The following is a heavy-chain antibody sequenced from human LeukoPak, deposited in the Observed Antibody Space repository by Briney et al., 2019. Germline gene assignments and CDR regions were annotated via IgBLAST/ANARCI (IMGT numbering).Heavy chain of an antibody. J-gene: IGHJ4*02. CDR2: IYPNSGGT. V-gene: IGHV1-2*04. D-gene: IGHD6-19*01. CDR3: ARDHLPGYSSGWYAD. Sequence: ASVKVSCKASGYTFTGYYMHWVRQAPGQGLEWMGWIYPNSGGTNYAQKFQGWVTMTRDTSISTAYMELSRLRSDDTAVYYCARDHLPGYSSGWYADWGQGTLVTVSS. CDR1: GYTFTGYY.